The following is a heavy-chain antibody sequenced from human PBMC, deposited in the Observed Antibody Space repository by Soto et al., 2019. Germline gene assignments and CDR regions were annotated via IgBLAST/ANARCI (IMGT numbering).Heavy chain of an antibody. J-gene: IGHJ4*02. Sequence: GGSLRLSCATSGFILSDCAMNWVRQAPGKGLEWVSYISSSSSVIDYADSVKGRFTISRDNSKNSLYLQMNSLRAEDTAVYYCARGAHLTYYYGSGSPDYWGQGTLVTVSS. V-gene: IGHV3-48*01. CDR3: ARGAHLTYYYGSGSPDY. D-gene: IGHD3-10*01. CDR1: GFILSDCA. CDR2: ISSSSSVI.